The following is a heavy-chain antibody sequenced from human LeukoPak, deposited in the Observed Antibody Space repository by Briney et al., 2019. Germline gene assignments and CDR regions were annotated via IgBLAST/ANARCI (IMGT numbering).Heavy chain of an antibody. CDR3: ARRRGTITVTTYYYYGMDV. D-gene: IGHD4-17*01. CDR2: IDPSDSYT. V-gene: IGHV5-10-1*01. CDR1: GYSFTSYW. Sequence: GGSLRLSYKGSGYSFTSYWISWVRQMPGKGLEWMGRIDPSDSYTNYSPSFQGHVTISADKSISTAYLQWSSLKASDTAMYYCARRRGTITVTTYYYYGMDVWGQGTTVTVSS. J-gene: IGHJ6*02.